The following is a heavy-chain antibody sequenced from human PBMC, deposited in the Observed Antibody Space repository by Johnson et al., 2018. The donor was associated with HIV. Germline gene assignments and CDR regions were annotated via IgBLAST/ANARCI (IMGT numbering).Heavy chain of an antibody. CDR3: ARDSGQQLADAFDI. J-gene: IGHJ3*02. D-gene: IGHD6-6*01. CDR2: ISYDGSNK. Sequence: QVQLVESGGGLVQPGGSLRLSCAASGFTVSSNYMSWVRQAPGKGLEWVAVISYDGSNKYYADSVKGRFTISRDNSKNTLYLQMNSLRAEDTAVYYCARDSGQQLADAFDIGGQGTMVTVSS. CDR1: GFTVSSNY. V-gene: IGHV3-30*03.